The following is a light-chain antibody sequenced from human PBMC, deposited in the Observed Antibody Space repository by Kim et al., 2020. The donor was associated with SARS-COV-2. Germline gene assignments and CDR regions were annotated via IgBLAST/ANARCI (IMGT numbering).Light chain of an antibody. CDR3: GAYAGSSTWV. J-gene: IGLJ3*02. CDR2: DVT. Sequence: QFALTQPASVSGSPGQSIPISCTGTIGDVGGYNYVAWYQRHTCKAPKLIIYDVTKRPSGVSDHFSGSKSGNTASLTISGLKAGDEADYYCGAYAGSSTWVFGGGTKVTVL. V-gene: IGLV2-14*03. CDR1: IGDVGGYNY.